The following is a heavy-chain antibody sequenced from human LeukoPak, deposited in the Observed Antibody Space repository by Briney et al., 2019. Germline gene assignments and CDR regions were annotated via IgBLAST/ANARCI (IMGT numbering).Heavy chain of an antibody. CDR1: XXTXXSXA. J-gene: IGHJ6*02. V-gene: IGHV1-69*13. Sequence: SVXXSXXASXXTXXSXAXSXXRQAPGQGLEWMGGFIPIFGTANYAQKFQGRVTITADESTSTAYMELSSLRSEDTAVYYCARDGQAYYYGMDVWGQGTTVTVSS. CDR2: FIPIFGTA. CDR3: ARDGQAYYYGMDV.